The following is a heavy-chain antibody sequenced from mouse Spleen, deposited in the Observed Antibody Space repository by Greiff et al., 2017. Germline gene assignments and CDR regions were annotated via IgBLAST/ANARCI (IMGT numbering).Heavy chain of an antibody. CDR1: GYIFTSYW. CDR3: ARYRSGFDY. J-gene: IGHJ2*01. CDR2: IYPGSGSS. V-gene: IGHV1-55*01. Sequence: QVQLKQPGAELVKPGASVKMSCKASGYIFTSYWITWVKQRPGEGLEWIGDIYPGSGSSNYNEEFKNKATLTVDTSSSTAYMQLSSLTSEDSAVYYCARYRSGFDYWGQGTTLTVSS. D-gene: IGHD3-1*01.